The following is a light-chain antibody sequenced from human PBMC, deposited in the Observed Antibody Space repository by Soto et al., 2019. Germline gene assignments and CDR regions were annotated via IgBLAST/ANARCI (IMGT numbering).Light chain of an antibody. CDR3: QQYGSSPGT. Sequence: EMVFSQSPGTLCLSPWERAALSSRASQSVSSSYLAWYQQKPGQAPRLLIYGASSRATGIPDRFSGSGSGTDFTLTISRLEPEDFAVYYCQQYGSSPGTFGQGTKVDIK. J-gene: IGKJ1*01. V-gene: IGKV3-20*01. CDR1: QSVSSSY. CDR2: GAS.